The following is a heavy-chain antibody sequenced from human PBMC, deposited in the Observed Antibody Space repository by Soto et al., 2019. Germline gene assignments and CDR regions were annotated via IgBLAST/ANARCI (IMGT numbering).Heavy chain of an antibody. J-gene: IGHJ6*02. CDR2: IYPGDSDT. CDR1: GYSFTMYW. V-gene: IGHV5-51*01. Sequence: LGESLKISCKGSGYSFTMYWIGWVRQMPGKGLECMGIIYPGDSDTRYSPSFQGQVTISADKSISTAYLQWSSLKASDTAMYYCAGGGVRGVITRTRDYYGMDVWGQGTTVTVSS. CDR3: AGGGVRGVITRTRDYYGMDV. D-gene: IGHD3-10*01.